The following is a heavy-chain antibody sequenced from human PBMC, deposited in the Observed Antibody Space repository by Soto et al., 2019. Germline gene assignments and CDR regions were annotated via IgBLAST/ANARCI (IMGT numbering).Heavy chain of an antibody. CDR2: IDPSDSYT. CDR1: GYSFTSYW. V-gene: IGHV5-10-1*01. J-gene: IGHJ4*02. D-gene: IGHD3-3*01. CDR3: ARSLQDFWSGYPTYYFDY. Sequence: GESLKISCNGSGYSFTSYWISWVRQMPGKGLEWMGRIDPSDSYTNYSPSFQGHVTISADKSISTAYLQWSSLKASDTAMYYCARSLQDFWSGYPTYYFDYWGQGTLVTVSS.